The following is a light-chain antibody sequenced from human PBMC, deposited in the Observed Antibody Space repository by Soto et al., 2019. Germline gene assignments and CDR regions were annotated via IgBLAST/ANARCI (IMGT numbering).Light chain of an antibody. CDR2: GAS. CDR1: QSVSSN. CDR3: QQYNNCPWT. J-gene: IGKJ1*01. Sequence: EIVMTQSPATLSVSPGERATLSCRASQSVSSNLAWYQQKPGQAPRLLIYGASTRDTGIPARFSGSGSGTEFTLTISSRQSEDFAVYYCQQYNNCPWTFGQGTKVEIK. V-gene: IGKV3-15*01.